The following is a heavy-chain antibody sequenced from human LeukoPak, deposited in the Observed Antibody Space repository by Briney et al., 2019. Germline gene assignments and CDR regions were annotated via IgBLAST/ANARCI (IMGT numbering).Heavy chain of an antibody. V-gene: IGHV3-23*01. Sequence: PGGSLRLSCAASGFTFSSYAMSWVRQAPGKGLEWVSAISGSGGSTYYADSVKGRFTISRDNSKNTLYLQMNSLRAEDTAVYYCAKGYYDSSGYYEAFDIWGQGTMVTVSS. CDR3: AKGYYDSSGYYEAFDI. CDR1: GFTFSSYA. D-gene: IGHD3-22*01. J-gene: IGHJ3*02. CDR2: ISGSGGST.